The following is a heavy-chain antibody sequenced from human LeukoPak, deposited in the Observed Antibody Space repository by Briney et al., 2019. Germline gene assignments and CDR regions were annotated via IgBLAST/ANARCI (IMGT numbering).Heavy chain of an antibody. J-gene: IGHJ5*02. D-gene: IGHD1-1*01. CDR3: ARLRVVVGTRGPQWFDP. CDR2: MYTSGST. Sequence: SETLSLTCTVSGDSISSYYWSWIRQPAGKGLEWIGHMYTSGSTNYNPSLKSRVTMSVDTSKNQLSLKVRSATAADTAVYHCARLRVVVGTRGPQWFDPWGQGTLVTVSS. CDR1: GDSISSYY. V-gene: IGHV4-4*07.